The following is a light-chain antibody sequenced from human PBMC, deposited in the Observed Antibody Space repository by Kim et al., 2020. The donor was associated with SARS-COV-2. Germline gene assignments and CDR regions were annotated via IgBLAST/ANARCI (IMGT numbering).Light chain of an antibody. CDR2: DVS. CDR1: QSISNN. Sequence: EIVMTQSPATLSVSPGERATLSCRASQSISNNLAWYQQKPGQAPRLLIYDVSTRATGIPARFSGSGSGTEFTLTISSLHSEDFAVYYCQQYSNWPPETFGQGTKVDIK. CDR3: QQYSNWPPET. V-gene: IGKV3-15*01. J-gene: IGKJ2*01.